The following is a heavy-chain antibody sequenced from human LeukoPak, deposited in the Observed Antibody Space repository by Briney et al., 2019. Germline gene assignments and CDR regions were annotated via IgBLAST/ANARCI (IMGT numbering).Heavy chain of an antibody. Sequence: PGGSLRLSCAASGFTFSRYWMHWVRQAPGKGLVWVSRIKSDGRSTNYADSVKGRFTISRDNAKNTLYLQMNSLRAEDTAVYYCARGWYNKYDRRCYDSFDYWGQGTLVTVSS. J-gene: IGHJ4*02. CDR3: ARGWYNKYDRRCYDSFDY. D-gene: IGHD3-22*01. CDR1: GFTFSRYW. V-gene: IGHV3-74*01. CDR2: IKSDGRST.